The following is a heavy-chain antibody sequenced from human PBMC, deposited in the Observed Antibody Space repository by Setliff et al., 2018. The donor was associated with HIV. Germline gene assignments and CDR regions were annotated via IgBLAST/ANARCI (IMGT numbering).Heavy chain of an antibody. CDR1: GFTFSHAW. J-gene: IGHJ4*02. Sequence: GGSLRLSCAASGFTFSHAWVRWVRQAPGKGLEWVGRIKSRTEDGTIDYAAPVKGRFIISRDDSRNTLYLQMNSLKTEDTALYFCTTIKSYGAFDFWGQGALVTVSS. CDR2: IKSRTEDGTI. CDR3: TTIKSYGAFDF. D-gene: IGHD5-18*01. V-gene: IGHV3-15*01.